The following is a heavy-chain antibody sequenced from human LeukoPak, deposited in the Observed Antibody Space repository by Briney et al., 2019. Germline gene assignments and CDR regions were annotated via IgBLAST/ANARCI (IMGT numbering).Heavy chain of an antibody. CDR3: AKDYLPGRDYFYYMDV. CDR2: INASGAGT. D-gene: IGHD4-23*01. Sequence: GGSLRLSCAASGFTFSNYAMSWVRQAPGEGREGVSSINASGAGTYSADSVKGRFTISRDNSKNTLYLQMNSLRAEDTALYYCAKDYLPGRDYFYYMDVWGRGTTVTVSS. V-gene: IGHV3-23*01. CDR1: GFTFSNYA. J-gene: IGHJ6*03.